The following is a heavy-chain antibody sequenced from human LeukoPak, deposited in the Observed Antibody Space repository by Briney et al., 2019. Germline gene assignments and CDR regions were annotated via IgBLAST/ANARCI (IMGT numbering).Heavy chain of an antibody. D-gene: IGHD4-17*01. CDR1: GYSISSDYY. CDR2: IYYSGST. CDR3: ARAISGDSFVFDY. Sequence: PSETLSLTCAVSGYSISSDYYWNWIRQHPGKGLEWIGYIYYSGSTYYNPSLKSRVSLSVDTSKNQFSLKLSSVTAADTAVYYCARAISGDSFVFDYWGQGTLVTVSS. J-gene: IGHJ4*02. V-gene: IGHV4-31*11.